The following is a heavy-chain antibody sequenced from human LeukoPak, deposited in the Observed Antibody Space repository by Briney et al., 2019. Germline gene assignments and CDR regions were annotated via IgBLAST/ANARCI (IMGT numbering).Heavy chain of an antibody. D-gene: IGHD5-12*01. J-gene: IGHJ6*02. V-gene: IGHV6-1*01. Sequence: SQTLSLTCAISGDSVSSNSAAWNWIRQPPSRGLEWLGRTYYRSKWYNDYAVSVKSRITINPDTSKNQFSLQLNSVTPEDTAVYYCAREHSGYEESYYYYGMDVWGQGTTVTVSS. CDR2: TYYRSKWYN. CDR1: GDSVSSNSAA. CDR3: AREHSGYEESYYYYGMDV.